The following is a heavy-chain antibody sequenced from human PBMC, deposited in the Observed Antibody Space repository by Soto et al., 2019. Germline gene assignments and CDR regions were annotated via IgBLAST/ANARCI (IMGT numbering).Heavy chain of an antibody. J-gene: IGHJ6*02. D-gene: IGHD2-15*01. V-gene: IGHV3-30*18. CDR3: ANGLLMPGRAYGRHV. CDR2: ISYDGSNK. Sequence: QVQLVESGGGVVQPGRSLRLSCAASGFTFSSYGMHWVRQAPGKGLEWVAVISYDGSNKYYADSVKGRFTISRDNSKNSLYLRMNSLIAEETAVYYWANGLLMPGRAYGRHVWGQGTTGTVSS. CDR1: GFTFSSYG.